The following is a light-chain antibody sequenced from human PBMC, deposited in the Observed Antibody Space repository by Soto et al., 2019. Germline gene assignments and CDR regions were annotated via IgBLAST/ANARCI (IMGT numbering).Light chain of an antibody. Sequence: QSVLTQPPSASGTPGQRVTISCSGSSSNIGSNTVNWYKHLPGTAPKLLIYRKNERPSGVPDRFSGSKSGTSASLAISGLQSEDEADYYCAAWDDSLNGYVFGTGTKVTVL. CDR3: AAWDDSLNGYV. CDR2: RKN. CDR1: SSNIGSNT. J-gene: IGLJ1*01. V-gene: IGLV1-44*01.